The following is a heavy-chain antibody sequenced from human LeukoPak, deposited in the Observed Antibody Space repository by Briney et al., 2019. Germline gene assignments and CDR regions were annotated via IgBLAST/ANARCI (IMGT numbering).Heavy chain of an antibody. Sequence: PSETLSLTCTVSGYSISSGYYWGWIRQPPGKGLEWIGSIYHSGSTYYNPSLKSRVTISVDTSKNQFSLKLSSVTAADTAVYYCARMSPPNYGETLYYYYYYMDVWGKGTTVTVSS. D-gene: IGHD4-17*01. V-gene: IGHV4-38-2*02. J-gene: IGHJ6*03. CDR1: GYSISSGYY. CDR3: ARMSPPNYGETLYYYYYYMDV. CDR2: IYHSGST.